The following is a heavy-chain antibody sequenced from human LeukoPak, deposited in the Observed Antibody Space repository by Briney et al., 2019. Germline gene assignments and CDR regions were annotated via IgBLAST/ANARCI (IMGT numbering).Heavy chain of an antibody. CDR3: TSPDTADT. J-gene: IGHJ5*02. CDR2: ILNDGRHK. CDR1: GFTFSIFG. V-gene: IGHV3-30*03. D-gene: IGHD5-18*01. Sequence: GGSLRLSCTASGFTFSIFGMHWVRQAPGKGLGWVAAILNDGRHKDHAESVRGRFSISRDNFKNTLYLQMNSLRPEDTAVYYCTSPDTADTWGQGTLVTVSS.